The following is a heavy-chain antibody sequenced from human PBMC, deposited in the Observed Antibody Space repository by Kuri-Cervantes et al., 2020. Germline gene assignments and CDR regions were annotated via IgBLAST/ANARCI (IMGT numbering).Heavy chain of an antibody. D-gene: IGHD3-9*01. CDR2: ISSSGSTI. CDR1: GFTFSDYY. J-gene: IGHJ5*02. Sequence: GGSLRLSCAASGFTFSDYYMSWIRQAPGKGLEWVSYISSSGSTIYYADSVKGRFTIPRDNAKNSLYLQMNSLRAEDTALYHCARDLNGDIENWFDPWGQGTLVTVSS. V-gene: IGHV3-11*01. CDR3: ARDLNGDIENWFDP.